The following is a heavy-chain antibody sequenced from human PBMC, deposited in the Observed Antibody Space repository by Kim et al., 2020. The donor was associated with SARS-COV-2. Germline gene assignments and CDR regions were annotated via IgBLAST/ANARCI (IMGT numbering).Heavy chain of an antibody. CDR3: ARVPALTWIQLWSPYYYYGMDV. J-gene: IGHJ6*02. CDR1: GYTFTGYD. Sequence: ASVKVSCKASGYTFTGYDINWVRQATGQGLEWMGWMNPNSGNTGYAQKFQGRVTMTRNTSISTAYMELSSLRSEDTAVYYCARVPALTWIQLWSPYYYYGMDVWGQGTTVTVSS. D-gene: IGHD5-18*01. CDR2: MNPNSGNT. V-gene: IGHV1-8*01.